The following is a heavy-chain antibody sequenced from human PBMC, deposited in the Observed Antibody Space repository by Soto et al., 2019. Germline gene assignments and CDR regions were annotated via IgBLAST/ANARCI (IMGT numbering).Heavy chain of an antibody. J-gene: IGHJ6*02. Sequence: GGSLRLSCAASGFTFSSYSMNWVRQAPGKGLEWVSSISSSSSYIYYADSVKGRFTISRDNAKNSLYLQMNSLRAEDTAVYYCARDQGRRIQLWLSYGMDVWGQGTKVTVSS. CDR1: GFTFSSYS. CDR2: ISSSSSYI. D-gene: IGHD5-18*01. CDR3: ARDQGRRIQLWLSYGMDV. V-gene: IGHV3-21*01.